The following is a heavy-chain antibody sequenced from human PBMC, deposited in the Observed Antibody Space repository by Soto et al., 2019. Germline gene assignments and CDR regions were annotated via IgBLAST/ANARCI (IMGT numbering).Heavy chain of an antibody. CDR2: INPNSGGT. CDR3: ARDRDYYDRSGGWFDX. V-gene: IGHV1-2*02. D-gene: IGHD3-22*01. Sequence: ASWKVSGNASGYTFTGYYMHWVRQAPGQGLEWMGFINPNSGGTNYAQKFQGRVTMTRDTSISTAYMELSRLRSDDTAVYYCARDRDYYDRSGGWFDXWGQGTLVTVSX. J-gene: IGHJ5*02. CDR1: GYTFTGYY.